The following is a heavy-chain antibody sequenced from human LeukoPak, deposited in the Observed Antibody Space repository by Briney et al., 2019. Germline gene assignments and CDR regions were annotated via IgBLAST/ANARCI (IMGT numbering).Heavy chain of an antibody. J-gene: IGHJ6*02. V-gene: IGHV3-23*01. CDR1: GFTFSSYA. Sequence: GGSLRLSCAASGFTFSSYAMSWVRQAPGKGLEWVSAISGSGGSTYYADSVKGRFTISRDNSKNTLYLQMNSLRAEDTAVYYCARGPQVLRFLEWLSTLRMDVWGQGTTVTVSS. CDR2: ISGSGGST. D-gene: IGHD3-3*01. CDR3: ARGPQVLRFLEWLSTLRMDV.